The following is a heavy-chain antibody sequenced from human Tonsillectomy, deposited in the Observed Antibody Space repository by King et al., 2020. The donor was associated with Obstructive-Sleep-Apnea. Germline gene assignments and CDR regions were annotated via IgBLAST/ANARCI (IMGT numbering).Heavy chain of an antibody. CDR1: GFTFSSYG. D-gene: IGHD1-26*01. CDR3: AKRTLPWESYGMDV. Sequence: VQLVESGGGVVQPGRSLGLSCAASGFTFSSYGMQWVRQAPGKGLEWVAVISYDGSNKYYVDSVKGRFTISRDNSKNTLYLQMNSLRAEDTAVYYCAKRTLPWESYGMDVWGQGTTVIVSS. J-gene: IGHJ6*02. CDR2: ISYDGSNK. V-gene: IGHV3-30*18.